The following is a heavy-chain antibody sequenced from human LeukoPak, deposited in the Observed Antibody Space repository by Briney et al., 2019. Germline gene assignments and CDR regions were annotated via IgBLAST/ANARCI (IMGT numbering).Heavy chain of an antibody. CDR2: IYYSGST. CDR3: ARMLTGTIDAFDI. V-gene: IGHV4-59*12. CDR1: GGSISSYY. D-gene: IGHD1-7*01. J-gene: IGHJ3*02. Sequence: SETLSLTCTVSGGSISSYYWSWIRQPPGKGLEWIGYIYYSGSTNYNPSLKSRVTISVDTSKNQFSLKLSSVTAADTAVYYCARMLTGTIDAFDIWGQGTMGTVSS.